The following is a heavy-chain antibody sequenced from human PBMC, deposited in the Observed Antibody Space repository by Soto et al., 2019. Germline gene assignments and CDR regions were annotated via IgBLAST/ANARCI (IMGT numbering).Heavy chain of an antibody. D-gene: IGHD4-17*01. CDR3: ARDGRWLSVPNWFDP. V-gene: IGHV1-2*02. CDR2: INPNSGGT. Sequence: ASVKVSCKASGYTFTGYYMHWVRQAPGQGLEWMGWINPNSGGTNYAQKFQGRVTMTRDTSISTAYMELSRLRSDDTAVYYCARDGRWLSVPNWFDPWGQGTLVTVSS. J-gene: IGHJ5*02. CDR1: GYTFTGYY.